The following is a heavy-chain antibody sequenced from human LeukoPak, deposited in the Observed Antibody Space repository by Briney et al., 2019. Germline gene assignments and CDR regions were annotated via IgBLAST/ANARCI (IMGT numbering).Heavy chain of an antibody. CDR3: ATVAVIRGVTYFDY. J-gene: IGHJ4*02. Sequence: SSETLSLTCTVSGGSISSYYWSWIRQPPGKGLEWIAYLFYSGSTDYDPSLESRVTISVDTSKNQFSLKLRSVTAADTAVYYCATVAVIRGVTYFDYWGQGTLVTVSS. CDR1: GGSISSYY. V-gene: IGHV4-59*01. CDR2: LFYSGST. D-gene: IGHD3-10*01.